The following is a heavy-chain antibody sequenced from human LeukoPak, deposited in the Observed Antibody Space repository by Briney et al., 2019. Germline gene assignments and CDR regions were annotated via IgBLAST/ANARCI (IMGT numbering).Heavy chain of an antibody. J-gene: IGHJ5*02. D-gene: IGHD6-13*01. V-gene: IGHV3-33*01. CDR2: VWSDGTRE. CDR1: GFIFSRYA. CDR3: ARGVAENGNPNYFDP. Sequence: GGSLRLSCAASGFIFSRYAMHWVRQAPGTGLERVAVVWSDGTREYYIDPVKGRFTISRDNSKNTLYLQMNSLRAEDTAVYSCARGVAENGNPNYFDPWGRGTLVTVSS.